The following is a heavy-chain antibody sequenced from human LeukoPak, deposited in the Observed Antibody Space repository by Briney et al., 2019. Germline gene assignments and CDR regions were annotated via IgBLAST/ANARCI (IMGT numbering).Heavy chain of an antibody. V-gene: IGHV4-34*01. J-gene: IGHJ4*02. CDR3: VRYCSGGSCSYFDY. CDR2: INHSGST. CDR1: GGSFSGYY. D-gene: IGHD2-15*01. Sequence: SETLSLTCAVYGGSFSGYYWSWIRQPPGKGLEWIGEINHSGSTNYNPSLKSRVTISVDTSKNQFSLKLSSVTAADTAVYYCVRYCSGGSCSYFDYWGQGTLVTVSS.